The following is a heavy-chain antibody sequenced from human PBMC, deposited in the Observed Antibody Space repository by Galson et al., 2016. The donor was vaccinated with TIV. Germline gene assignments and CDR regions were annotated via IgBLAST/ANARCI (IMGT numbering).Heavy chain of an antibody. CDR3: ASVPTAVTGFYVDS. CDR2: INPNTGDT. V-gene: IGHV1-2*02. J-gene: IGHJ4*02. Sequence: SVKVSCKASEYTFIGHYIHWVRQAPEQGLEWMGWINPNTGDTKYEQKLQGRVIMTRDTSVNTAYVELRSLRSADTAVYYCASVPTAVTGFYVDSWGQGTLVAVSS. CDR1: EYTFIGHY. D-gene: IGHD2-21*02.